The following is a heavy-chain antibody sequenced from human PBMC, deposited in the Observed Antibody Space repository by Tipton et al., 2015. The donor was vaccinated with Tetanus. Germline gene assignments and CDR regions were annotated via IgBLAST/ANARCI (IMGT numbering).Heavy chain of an antibody. J-gene: IGHJ4*02. D-gene: IGHD1-26*01. CDR3: ARENSGWELLRY. V-gene: IGHV1-46*01. CDR2: INPSGGST. Sequence: QSGAEVKKPGASVKVSCKASGYTFTSYYMHWVRQAPGQGLEWMGIINPSGGSTSYAQKFQGRATMTRDTSTSTVYMELSSLRSEDPAVYYCARENSGWELLRYWGQGTLVTVSP. CDR1: GYTFTSYY.